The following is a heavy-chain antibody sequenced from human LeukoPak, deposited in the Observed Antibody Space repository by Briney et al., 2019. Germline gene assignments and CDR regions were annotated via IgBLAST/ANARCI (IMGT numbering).Heavy chain of an antibody. J-gene: IGHJ4*02. CDR2: IKSKTDGGTT. CDR1: GFTFSNAW. V-gene: IGHV3-15*01. D-gene: IGHD3-10*01. Sequence: GGSLRLSCAASGFTFSNAWMSWVRQAPGKGLEWVGRIKSKTDGGTTDYAARVKGRFTISRDDSKNTLYLQMNSLKTEDTAVYYCTTPRMVRGVIILEYYFDYWGQGTLVTVSS. CDR3: TTPRMVRGVIILEYYFDY.